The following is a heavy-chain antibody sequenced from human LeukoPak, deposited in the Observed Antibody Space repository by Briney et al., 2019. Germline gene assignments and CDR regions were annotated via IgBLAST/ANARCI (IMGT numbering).Heavy chain of an antibody. V-gene: IGHV4-4*09. CDR3: ARNGCGGNFDQIYYYYYMDV. D-gene: IGHD4-23*01. CDR2: IYTSGST. Sequence: SETLSLTCTVSGGSISSYYWSWIRQPPGKGLEWIGYIYTSGSTNYNPSLKSRVTISVDTSKNQFSLKLSSVNAADTAVYYCARNGCGGNFDQIYYYYYMDVWGKGTTVTVSS. J-gene: IGHJ6*03. CDR1: GGSISSYY.